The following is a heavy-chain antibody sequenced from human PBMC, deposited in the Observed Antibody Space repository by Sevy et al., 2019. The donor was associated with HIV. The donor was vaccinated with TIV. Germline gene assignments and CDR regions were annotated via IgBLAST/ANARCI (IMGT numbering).Heavy chain of an antibody. D-gene: IGHD3-22*01. Sequence: GSLRLSCAASGMNVGNDYINWVRQAPGQGLEWVSRFTRVGRTYYVDSVKDRFTISRTDSTNMVYVQMNSLGAEDTAVYYCVGEDSGSFGYWGRGTLVTVSS. CDR2: FTRVGRT. V-gene: IGHV3-66*01. CDR3: VGEDSGSFGY. CDR1: GMNVGNDY. J-gene: IGHJ4*02.